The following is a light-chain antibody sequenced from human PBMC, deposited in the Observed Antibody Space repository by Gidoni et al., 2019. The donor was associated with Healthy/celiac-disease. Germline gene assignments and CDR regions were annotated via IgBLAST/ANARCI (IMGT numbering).Light chain of an antibody. V-gene: IGKV1-8*01. CDR3: QQYYSYPIT. Sequence: AIRMTQSPSSLSASTGDRVTITCRASQGISSYLAWYQQKPGKAPKLLIYDASTLQSGVPSRFSGSGSGTDFTLTISCLQSEDFATYYCQQYYSYPITFGQGTRLEIK. CDR1: QGISSY. J-gene: IGKJ5*01. CDR2: DAS.